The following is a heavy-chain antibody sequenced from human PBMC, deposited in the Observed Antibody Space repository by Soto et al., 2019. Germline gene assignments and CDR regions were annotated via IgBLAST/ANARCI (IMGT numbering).Heavy chain of an antibody. V-gene: IGHV1-18*01. J-gene: IGHJ4*02. CDR3: ARTEGRSTRGDY. Sequence: QVQLVQSGAEVKKPGASVRVSCKASGYSFTTYGVTWVRQAPGQGLEWMGWISTYNGDTRVAQQHQGRVTLTTDTSANAAHMEQRSLRSDDTAIYYCARTEGRSTRGDYWGQGTLVTVSA. D-gene: IGHD2-8*01. CDR1: GYSFTTYG. CDR2: ISTYNGDT.